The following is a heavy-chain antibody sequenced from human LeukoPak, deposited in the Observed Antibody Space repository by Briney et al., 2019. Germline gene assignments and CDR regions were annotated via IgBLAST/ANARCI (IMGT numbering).Heavy chain of an antibody. CDR2: INPSGGST. Sequence: ASVKVSCKASGYTFTSYYMHWARQAPGQGLEWMGIINPSGGSTSYAQKFQGRVTMTRDTSTSTVYMELSSLRSKDTAVYYCARVPGGCGGDCYFYFDYWGQGTLVTVSS. J-gene: IGHJ4*02. V-gene: IGHV1-46*01. CDR1: GYTFTSYY. CDR3: ARVPGGCGGDCYFYFDY. D-gene: IGHD2-21*01.